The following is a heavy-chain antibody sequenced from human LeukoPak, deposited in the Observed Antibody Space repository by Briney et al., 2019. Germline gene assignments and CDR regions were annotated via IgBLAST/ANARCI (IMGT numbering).Heavy chain of an antibody. Sequence: SQTLSLTCTVSGGSISSGSYYWSWVRQPAGKGLEWIGRIYTSGSTNYNPSLESRVTISVDTSKNQFSLKLSSVTAADTAVYYCAREHSSSPGVNWFDPWGQGTLVTVSS. V-gene: IGHV4-61*02. CDR1: GGSISSGSYY. CDR2: IYTSGST. D-gene: IGHD6-6*01. J-gene: IGHJ5*02. CDR3: AREHSSSPGVNWFDP.